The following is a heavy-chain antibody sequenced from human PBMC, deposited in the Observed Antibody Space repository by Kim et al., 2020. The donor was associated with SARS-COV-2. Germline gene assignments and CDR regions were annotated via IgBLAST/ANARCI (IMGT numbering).Heavy chain of an antibody. CDR3: ARHSTMGGGDDY. V-gene: IGHV5-51*01. Sequence: RYSPSFQGQVTISADKSINTAYLQWSSLKASATAMYYCARHSTMGGGDDYWGQGTLVTVSS. D-gene: IGHD3-10*01. J-gene: IGHJ4*02.